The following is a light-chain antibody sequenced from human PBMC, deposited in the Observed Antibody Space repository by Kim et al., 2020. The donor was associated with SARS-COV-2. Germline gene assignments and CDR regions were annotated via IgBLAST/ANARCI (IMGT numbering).Light chain of an antibody. Sequence: ASVGDRVTISCRASQNIGTYLAWYQHKPGKAPTLLVYQASSLEGGVPSRFSGSGSETEFILTINSLQPDDFATYYCQHYNSYPYTFGQGTNLEI. CDR3: QHYNSYPYT. CDR1: QNIGTY. J-gene: IGKJ2*01. V-gene: IGKV1-5*03. CDR2: QAS.